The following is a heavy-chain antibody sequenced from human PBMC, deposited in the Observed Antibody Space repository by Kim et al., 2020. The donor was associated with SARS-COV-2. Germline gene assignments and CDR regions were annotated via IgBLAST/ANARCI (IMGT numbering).Heavy chain of an antibody. D-gene: IGHD3-16*01. Sequence: VGSLRLSCAASGFAFTNSYMSWIRQAPGKGLDWLTFISDSSTDIYYADSVKGRFTISRDNAKNSLYLQMNGLRGDDTAVYYCARVAYSIIDYWGRGTLVTLSS. CDR2: ISDSSTDI. CDR1: GFAFTNSY. CDR3: ARVAYSIIDY. J-gene: IGHJ4*02. V-gene: IGHV3-11*01.